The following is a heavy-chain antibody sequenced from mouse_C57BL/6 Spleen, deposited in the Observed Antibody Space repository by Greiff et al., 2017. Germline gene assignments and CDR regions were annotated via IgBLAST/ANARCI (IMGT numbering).Heavy chain of an antibody. V-gene: IGHV1-69*01. CDR2: IDPSDSYT. CDR1: GYTFTSYW. Sequence: QVQLQQPGAELVMPGASVTLSCKASGYTFTSYWMHWVKQRPGQGLEWIGEIDPSDSYTNYNQKFKGKSTLTVDKSSSTAYMQLSSLTSEDSAVYYCARSITTVVDAMDYWGQGTSVTVSS. J-gene: IGHJ4*01. CDR3: ARSITTVVDAMDY. D-gene: IGHD1-1*01.